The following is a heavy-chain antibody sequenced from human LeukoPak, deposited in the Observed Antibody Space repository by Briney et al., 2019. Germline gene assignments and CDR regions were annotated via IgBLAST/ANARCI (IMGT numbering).Heavy chain of an antibody. CDR2: INPSGADT. V-gene: IGHV1-46*03. Sequence: GASVKVSCKASGYTFTSYYMHWVRQAPGQGLEWMGIINPSGADTSHAPKFQGRVTMTLDTSTSTAYMELNSLRSEDTAVYYCAVGATDYWGQGTLVTVSS. D-gene: IGHD1-26*01. CDR1: GYTFTSYY. CDR3: AVGATDY. J-gene: IGHJ4*02.